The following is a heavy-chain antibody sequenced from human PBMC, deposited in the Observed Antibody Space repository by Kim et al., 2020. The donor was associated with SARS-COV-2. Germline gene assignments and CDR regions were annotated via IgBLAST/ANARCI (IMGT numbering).Heavy chain of an antibody. CDR3: ARGLSSITMIVVVFTGGIYGMDV. V-gene: IGHV4-34*01. D-gene: IGHD3-22*01. J-gene: IGHJ6*02. Sequence: SETLSLTCAVYCGSFSGYSWTWLRPPPCPGLAWIVEIHPRGSATYPPSLQRLVTFSLDTSKNQFSLKLSSVTAADTAVYYCARGLSSITMIVVVFTGGIYGMDVWGQGTTVTVFS. CDR2: IHPRGSA. CDR1: CGSFSGYS.